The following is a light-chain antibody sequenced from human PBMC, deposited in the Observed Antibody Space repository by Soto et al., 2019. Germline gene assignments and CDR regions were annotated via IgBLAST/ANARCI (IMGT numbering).Light chain of an antibody. V-gene: IGKV1-5*03. CDR1: QSISSW. Sequence: DIQMTQSPSTLSASGGDRVTITCRASQSISSWLAWYQQKPGKAPKLLIYKASTLKSGVPSRFSGSGSGTEFTLTISSLQPDDFATYYCQHYNSYSEAFGQGTKVELK. CDR2: KAS. J-gene: IGKJ1*01. CDR3: QHYNSYSEA.